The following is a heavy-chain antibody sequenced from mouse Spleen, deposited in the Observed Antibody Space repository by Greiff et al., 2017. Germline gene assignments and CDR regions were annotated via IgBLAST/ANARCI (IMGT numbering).Heavy chain of an antibody. Sequence: VQLQQSGAELVKPGASVKISCKASGYAFSSYWMNWVKQRPGKGLEWIGQIYPGDGDTNYNGKFKGKATLTADKSSSTAYMQLSSLTSEDSAVYYCARWRIYYYGSSPLAMDYWGQGTSVTVSS. CDR2: IYPGDGDT. J-gene: IGHJ4*01. V-gene: IGHV1-80*01. CDR3: ARWRIYYYGSSPLAMDY. D-gene: IGHD1-1*01. CDR1: GYAFSSYW.